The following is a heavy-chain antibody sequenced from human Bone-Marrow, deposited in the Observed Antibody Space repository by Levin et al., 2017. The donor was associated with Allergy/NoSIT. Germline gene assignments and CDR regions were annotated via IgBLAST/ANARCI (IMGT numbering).Heavy chain of an antibody. D-gene: IGHD2-15*01. CDR1: GFTFSHHD. CDR2: ISYSSTYT. V-gene: IGHV3-11*03. Sequence: SCVASGFTFSHHDMTWIRQAPGRGLEWLSYISYSSTYTDYSDSVKGRFTISRDNAKNSLFLQLSSLRADDTAVYFCATYRKGPGGCSADVCYGDDNYMDVWGKGTTVIVSS. J-gene: IGHJ6*03. CDR3: ATYRKGPGGCSADVCYGDDNYMDV.